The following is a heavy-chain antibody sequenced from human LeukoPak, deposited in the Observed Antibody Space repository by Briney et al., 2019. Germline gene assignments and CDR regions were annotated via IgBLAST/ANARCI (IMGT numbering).Heavy chain of an antibody. V-gene: IGHV1-2*02. CDR3: ARGYGSGSSLLLNWFDP. Sequence: GASVKVSCKASGYTFTGYYMHWVRQAPGQGLEWMGWINPNSGGTNYAQKFQGRVTMTRDTSISTAYIELSRLRSDDTAVYYCARGYGSGSSLLLNWFDPWGQGTLVTVSS. CDR2: INPNSGGT. CDR1: GYTFTGYY. D-gene: IGHD1-26*01. J-gene: IGHJ5*02.